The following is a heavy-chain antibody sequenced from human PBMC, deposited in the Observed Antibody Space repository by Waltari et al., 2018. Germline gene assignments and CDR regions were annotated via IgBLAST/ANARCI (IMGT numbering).Heavy chain of an antibody. D-gene: IGHD7-27*01. CDR1: GGSISGYY. J-gene: IGHJ6*03. CDR2: IYYSGNT. V-gene: IGHV4-59*01. Sequence: QVQLQESGPGLVKPSETLSLTCPVSGGSISGYYRSWTRPPPGKGLEWIGDIYYSGNTKYNPSLKSRVTISLDTSKNQFSLKLNSVTAADTARYYCARDGDSYYYMDVWGKGTTVTVSS. CDR3: ARDGDSYYYMDV.